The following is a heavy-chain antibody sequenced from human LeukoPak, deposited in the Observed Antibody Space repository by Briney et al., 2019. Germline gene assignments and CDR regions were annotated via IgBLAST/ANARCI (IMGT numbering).Heavy chain of an antibody. D-gene: IGHD6-13*01. V-gene: IGHV4-59*08. J-gene: IGHJ4*02. Sequence: SETLSLTFTVSGGSISSYYWSWIRQPPGKGLEWIGYIYYSGSTNYNPSLKSRVTISVDTSKNQFSLKLSSVTAADTAVYYCARHGTDSIAAAGPYFDYWGQGTLVTVSS. CDR2: IYYSGST. CDR1: GGSISSYY. CDR3: ARHGTDSIAAAGPYFDY.